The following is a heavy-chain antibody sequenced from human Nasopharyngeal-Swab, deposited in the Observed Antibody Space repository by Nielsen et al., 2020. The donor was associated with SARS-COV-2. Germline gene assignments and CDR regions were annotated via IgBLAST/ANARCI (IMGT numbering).Heavy chain of an antibody. Sequence: VRQMPGKGLEWIGSIYHSGSTYYNPSLKSRVTISVDTSKNQFSLKLSSVTAADTAVYYCARADIVVVPAAPIYYMDVWGKGTTVTVSS. CDR3: ARADIVVVPAAPIYYMDV. V-gene: IGHV4-39*07. CDR2: IYHSGST. J-gene: IGHJ6*03. D-gene: IGHD2-2*01.